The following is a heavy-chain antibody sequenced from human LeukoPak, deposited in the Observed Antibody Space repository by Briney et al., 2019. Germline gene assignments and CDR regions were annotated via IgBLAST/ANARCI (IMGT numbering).Heavy chain of an antibody. V-gene: IGHV3-74*01. CDR2: IKSDGSST. CDR3: ATNYYGSGPDH. CDR1: GFTFSSYW. Sequence: PGGSQRLSCAASGFTFSSYWMHWVRQAPGKGLVWVSRIKSDGSSTTYADSVKGRFTISRDNAKNTLYLQMNSLRAEDTAVYYCATNYYGSGPDHWGQGTLVTVSS. J-gene: IGHJ4*02. D-gene: IGHD3-10*01.